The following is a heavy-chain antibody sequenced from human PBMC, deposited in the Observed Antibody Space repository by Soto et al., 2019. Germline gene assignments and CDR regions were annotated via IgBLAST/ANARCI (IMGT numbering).Heavy chain of an antibody. J-gene: IGHJ4*02. CDR2: IKSKTDGGTT. D-gene: IGHD2-2*01. Sequence: PVWSLRLSCAASGFTFSNAWMCWVRQAPGKGLEWVGRIKSKTDGGTTDYASPVKGRFTISRDDSKNTLYLQMNSLKTEDTALYYCTTEMDDQIAYWGQGTLVTVSS. CDR3: TTEMDDQIAY. V-gene: IGHV3-15*01. CDR1: GFTFSNAW.